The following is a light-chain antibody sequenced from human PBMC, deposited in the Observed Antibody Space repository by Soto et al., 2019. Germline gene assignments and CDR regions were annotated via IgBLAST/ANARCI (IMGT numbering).Light chain of an antibody. J-gene: IGLJ2*01. CDR1: SGDVGGYHY. CDR3: AAWDDSLNGVV. V-gene: IGLV2-14*03. CDR2: DVS. Sequence: QSVRTQPASVSGSPGQSITISCTGTSGDVGGYHYVSWYQHHPGKAPKLMIYDVSDRPSGVSHRFSGSKSGNTASLAISGLQSEDEADYYCAAWDDSLNGVVFGGGTKVTVL.